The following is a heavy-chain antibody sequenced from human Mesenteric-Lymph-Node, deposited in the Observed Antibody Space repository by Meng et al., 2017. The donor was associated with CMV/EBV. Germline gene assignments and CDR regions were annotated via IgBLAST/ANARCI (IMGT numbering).Heavy chain of an antibody. D-gene: IGHD2/OR15-2a*01. J-gene: IGHJ4*02. Sequence: TFIGEGISWVRQAPGQGLQWMGRIIPLLDITNYAQNFQGRVTITADKYTGTAYMELSSLRSEDTAIYYCASNAYCTSTDCSATYFDYWGQGTLVTVSS. CDR3: ASNAYCTSTDCSATYFDY. V-gene: IGHV1-69*04. CDR1: TFIGEG. CDR2: IIPLLDIT.